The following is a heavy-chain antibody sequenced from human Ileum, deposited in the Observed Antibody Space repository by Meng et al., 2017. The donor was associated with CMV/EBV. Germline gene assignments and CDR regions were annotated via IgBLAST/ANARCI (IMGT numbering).Heavy chain of an antibody. J-gene: IGHJ4*02. Sequence: ETLSLTCTVSGGSISSSSYYWGWIRQPPGKGLVWVARINAAGSTTTDADFGKGRFTISRDNAKNTLYLEMNNLRAEDTAFYYCVRGGLSAYDFDHWGQGALVTVSS. CDR1: GGSISSSSYY. CDR2: INAAGSTT. V-gene: IGHV3-74*03. CDR3: VRGGLSAYDFDH. D-gene: IGHD5-12*01.